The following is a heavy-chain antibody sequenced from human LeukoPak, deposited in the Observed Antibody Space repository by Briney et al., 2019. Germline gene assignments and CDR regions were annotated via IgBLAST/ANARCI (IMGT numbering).Heavy chain of an antibody. D-gene: IGHD3-16*02. V-gene: IGHV1-18*01. CDR2: ISAYNGNT. Sequence: ASVKVSCKASGYTFTSYGISWVRQAPGQGLEWMGWISAYNGNTNYAQKLQGRVTMTRDMSTSTVYMELSSLRSEDTAVYYCARGRLRLGELSFQEGGYFDYWGQGTLVTVSS. J-gene: IGHJ4*02. CDR3: ARGRLRLGELSFQEGGYFDY. CDR1: GYTFTSYG.